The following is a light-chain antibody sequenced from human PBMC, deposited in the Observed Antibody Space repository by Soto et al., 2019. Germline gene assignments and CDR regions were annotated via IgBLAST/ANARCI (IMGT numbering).Light chain of an antibody. Sequence: DIQMTQSPSTLSASVGDRVTITCRASQSISTWLAWYQQKPGKAPKLLIYKASTLESGVPLRFSGSGSGTEFTLTISSLQPDDFATYYCQQYNSWWTFGQGTKVEIK. J-gene: IGKJ1*01. CDR2: KAS. V-gene: IGKV1-5*03. CDR1: QSISTW. CDR3: QQYNSWWT.